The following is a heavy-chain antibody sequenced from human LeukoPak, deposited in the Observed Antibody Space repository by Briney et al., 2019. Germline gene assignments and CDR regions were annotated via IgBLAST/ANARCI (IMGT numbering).Heavy chain of an antibody. V-gene: IGHV4-59*01. CDR1: GVSISSYY. CDR2: IYYSGST. J-gene: IGHJ3*02. CDR3: ARDSGDGYNYVDAFDI. D-gene: IGHD5-24*01. Sequence: SETLSLTCTVSGVSISSYYWSWIRQPPGKGLEWIGYIYYSGSTNYNPSLKSRVTISVDTSKNQFSLKLSSVTAADTAVYHCARDSGDGYNYVDAFDIWGQGTMVTVSS.